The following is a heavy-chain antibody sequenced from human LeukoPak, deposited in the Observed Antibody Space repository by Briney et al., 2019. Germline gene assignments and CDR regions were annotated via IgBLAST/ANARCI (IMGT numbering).Heavy chain of an antibody. CDR2: IYPGDSDT. V-gene: IGHV5-51*01. Sequence: GESLKISCKGSGYSFSNEWIGWVRQMPGQGLEWMGIIYPGDSDTRYSPSFQGQVTISADKSISTAYLQWSSLEASDTAMYYCARRGCNGGSCYGYWGQGTLVTVSS. J-gene: IGHJ4*02. CDR3: ARRGCNGGSCYGY. D-gene: IGHD2-15*01. CDR1: GYSFSNEW.